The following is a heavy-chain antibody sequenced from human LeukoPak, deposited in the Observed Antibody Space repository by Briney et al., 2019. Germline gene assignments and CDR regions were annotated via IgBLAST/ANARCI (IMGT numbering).Heavy chain of an antibody. V-gene: IGHV3-23*01. CDR2: ISGSGGNT. CDR1: GGTFSTYA. CDR3: AKAFMIVVDYFDY. Sequence: ASVKVSCKASGGTFSTYAMTWVRQAPGKGLEWVSAISGSGGNTYYADSVKGRFTISRDYSKNTLYLQMNSLRAEDTAVYYCAKAFMIVVDYFDYWGQGTLVTVSS. D-gene: IGHD3-22*01. J-gene: IGHJ4*02.